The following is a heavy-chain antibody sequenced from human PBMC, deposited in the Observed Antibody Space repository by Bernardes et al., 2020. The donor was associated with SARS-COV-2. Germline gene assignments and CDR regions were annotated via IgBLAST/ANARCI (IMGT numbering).Heavy chain of an antibody. D-gene: IGHD1-26*01. J-gene: IGHJ3*02. CDR2: MNPGSGNT. CDR3: ARVNSASYFRLTNAYDSFDS. CDR1: GYTFTKND. Sequence: ASVKVSCKAFGYTFTKNDISWVRQAPGQGLEWMGWMNPGSGNTGFALQFQGRVTMTRNTSISTAYLELSRLTSDDTGVYFCARVNSASYFRLTNAYDSFDSWGQGTRVTVSS. V-gene: IGHV1-8*01.